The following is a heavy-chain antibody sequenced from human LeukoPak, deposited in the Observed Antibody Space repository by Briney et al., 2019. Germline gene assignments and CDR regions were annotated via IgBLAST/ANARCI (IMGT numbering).Heavy chain of an antibody. CDR1: GGSVSSGDYY. Sequence: SETLSLTCTVSGGSVSSGDYYWSWIRQPPGKGLEWIGYIYYSGSTNYNPSLKSRVTISVDTSKNRFSLKLSSVTAADTAVYYCARDRSVVRAIDYWGQGTLVTVSS. CDR3: ARDRSVVRAIDY. J-gene: IGHJ4*02. V-gene: IGHV4-61*08. CDR2: IYYSGST. D-gene: IGHD2-21*01.